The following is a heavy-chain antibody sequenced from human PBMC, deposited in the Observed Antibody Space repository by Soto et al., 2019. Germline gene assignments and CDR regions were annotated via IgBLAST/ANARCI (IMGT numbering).Heavy chain of an antibody. Sequence: TSETLSLTRTVSGGSISSSSYYRGWIRQPPGKGLEWIGSIYYSGNTYYNPSLKSRVTISVDTSKNQLSLKLSSVTAADTALYYCAMHSTGRDAAFDVWGQGTMV. CDR2: IYYSGNT. CDR1: GGSISSSSYY. V-gene: IGHV4-39*01. D-gene: IGHD6-19*01. CDR3: AMHSTGRDAAFDV. J-gene: IGHJ3*01.